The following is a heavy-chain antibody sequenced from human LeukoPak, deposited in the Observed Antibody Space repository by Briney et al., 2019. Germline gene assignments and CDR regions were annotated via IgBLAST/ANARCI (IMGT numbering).Heavy chain of an antibody. J-gene: IGHJ3*02. CDR1: GGSISSYY. CDR2: IYYSGRT. V-gene: IGHV4-59*01. Sequence: SETLSLTCTVSGGSISSYYWSWIRQPPGKGLEWIGYIYYSGRTNYNPSLKSRVTMSVDTSRNQFSLYLSSVTAADTAMYYCARHQRGNSDAFDIWGQGTMVTVSS. CDR3: ARHQRGNSDAFDI. D-gene: IGHD4-23*01.